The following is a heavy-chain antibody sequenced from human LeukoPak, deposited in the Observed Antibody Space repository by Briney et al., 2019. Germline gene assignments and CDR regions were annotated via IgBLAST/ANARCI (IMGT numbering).Heavy chain of an antibody. D-gene: IGHD3-10*01. CDR2: INSDGSST. CDR1: GFTFSSYW. Sequence: PGGSLRLSCAASGFTFSSYWMHWARQAPGKGLVWVSRINSDGSSTSYADSVKGRFTISRDNAKNTLYLQMNSLRAEDTAVYYCAREWFPGAFDIWGQGTMDTVSS. CDR3: AREWFPGAFDI. J-gene: IGHJ3*02. V-gene: IGHV3-74*01.